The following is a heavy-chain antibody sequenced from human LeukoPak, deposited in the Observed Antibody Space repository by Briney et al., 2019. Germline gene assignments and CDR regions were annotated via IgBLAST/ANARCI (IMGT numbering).Heavy chain of an antibody. J-gene: IGHJ4*02. V-gene: IGHV1-2*02. D-gene: IGHD1-1*01. CDR3: ARDGSPPNWNDFDY. Sequence: ASVKVSCKASGYTFTGYYMHWVRQAPGQGLKWMGWINPNSGGTNYAQKFQGRVTMTRDTSISTAYMELSRLRSDDTAVYYCARDGSPPNWNDFDYWGQGTLVTVSS. CDR1: GYTFTGYY. CDR2: INPNSGGT.